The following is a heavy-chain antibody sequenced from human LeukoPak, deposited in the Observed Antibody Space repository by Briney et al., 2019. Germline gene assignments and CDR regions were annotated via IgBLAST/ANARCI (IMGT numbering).Heavy chain of an antibody. CDR1: GFTFSTSG. CDR3: AKDQGANYYYYIDV. CDR2: IWYDGSNE. D-gene: IGHD4/OR15-4a*01. V-gene: IGHV3-33*06. J-gene: IGHJ6*03. Sequence: PGRSLRLSCAASGFTFSTSGMHWVRQAPGKGLEWVALIWYDGSNEYADSVKGRFTISRDNSKNTLYLQMNSLRTEGTAVYHCAKDQGANYYYYIDVWGKGATVTVSS.